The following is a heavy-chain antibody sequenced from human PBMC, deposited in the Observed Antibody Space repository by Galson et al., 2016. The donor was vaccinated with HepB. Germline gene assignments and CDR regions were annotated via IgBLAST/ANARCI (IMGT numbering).Heavy chain of an antibody. Sequence: SVKVSCKASGGTFSSYAISWVRQAPGQGLEWMGGIIPIFGTANYAQKFQGRVTITADESTSTAYMELSSLRSEDTAVYYCARGRFLEHRLIYYYYGMDVWGQGTTVTVSS. CDR3: ARGRFLEHRLIYYYYGMDV. D-gene: IGHD3-3*01. V-gene: IGHV1-69*13. CDR1: GGTFSSYA. J-gene: IGHJ6*02. CDR2: IIPIFGTA.